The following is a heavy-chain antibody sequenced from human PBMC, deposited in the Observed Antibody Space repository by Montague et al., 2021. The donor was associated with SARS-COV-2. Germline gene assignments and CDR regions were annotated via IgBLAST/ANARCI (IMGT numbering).Heavy chain of an antibody. Sequence: SLRLSCAASGITLTNYAMFWVRQAPGKGLERVSALSSSGESTNYADSVKGRFTISRDTSKNTLYLQMNSLRVEDTAVYYCAKIDYTSGSYWEPDFDYWGQGTLVTVSS. CDR3: AKIDYTSGSYWEPDFDY. CDR1: GITLTNYA. V-gene: IGHV3-23*01. J-gene: IGHJ4*02. D-gene: IGHD3-10*01. CDR2: LSSSGEST.